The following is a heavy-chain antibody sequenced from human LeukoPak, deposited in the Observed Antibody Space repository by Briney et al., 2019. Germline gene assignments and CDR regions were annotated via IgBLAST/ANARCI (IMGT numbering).Heavy chain of an antibody. CDR1: GFTFSSYA. Sequence: GGSLRLSCAASGFTFSSYAMHWVRQAPGKGLEWVAVISYDGSNKYYADCVKGRFTISRDNSKNTLYLQMNSLRAEDAAVYYCARDTRIDYGDYGFLVDYWGQGTLVTVSS. CDR3: ARDTRIDYGDYGFLVDY. V-gene: IGHV3-30*04. J-gene: IGHJ4*02. D-gene: IGHD4-17*01. CDR2: ISYDGSNK.